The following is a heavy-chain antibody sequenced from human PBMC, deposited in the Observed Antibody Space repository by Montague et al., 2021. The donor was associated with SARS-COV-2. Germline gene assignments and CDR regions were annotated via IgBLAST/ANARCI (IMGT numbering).Heavy chain of an antibody. CDR2: ISYDGSNK. Sequence: SLRLSFSASGFTFSSYAMHWVRQAPGKGLEWVAVISYDGSNKYYADSVKGRFTISRDNSKNTLYLQMNSLRAEDTAVYHCARYYCSSTSCPSRGMDVWGQGTTVTVSS. V-gene: IGHV3-30*04. J-gene: IGHJ6*02. CDR1: GFTFSSYA. CDR3: ARYYCSSTSCPSRGMDV. D-gene: IGHD2-2*01.